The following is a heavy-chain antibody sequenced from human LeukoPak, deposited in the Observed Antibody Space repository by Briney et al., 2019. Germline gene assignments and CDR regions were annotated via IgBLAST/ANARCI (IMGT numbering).Heavy chain of an antibody. J-gene: IGHJ4*02. CDR1: GGSINDYF. CDR2: MYYSGRT. D-gene: IGHD3-10*02. Sequence: PSETLSLTCTVSGGSINDYFWSWIRQPPGKGLEWIGYMYYSGRTNYNPSLKSRVTISVDTSKKQFSLKLSSVTAADTAVYYCARHRSYYYDGGSFDYWGQGILVTVSS. CDR3: ARHRSYYYDGGSFDY. V-gene: IGHV4-59*01.